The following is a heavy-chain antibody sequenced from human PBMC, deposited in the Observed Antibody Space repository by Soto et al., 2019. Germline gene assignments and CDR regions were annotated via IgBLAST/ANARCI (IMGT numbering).Heavy chain of an antibody. V-gene: IGHV1-18*01. D-gene: IGHD3-22*01. J-gene: IGHJ4*02. CDR3: ARDWPHGGYYYLSDY. Sequence: QVQLVQSGAEVKKPGASVKVSCKASGYTFTSYGISWVRQAPGQGLEWMGWISAYNGNTNYAQTLQGRVTMTTDTSTSTAYMELRSLRSDDTAVYYCARDWPHGGYYYLSDYWGQGTLVTVSS. CDR2: ISAYNGNT. CDR1: GYTFTSYG.